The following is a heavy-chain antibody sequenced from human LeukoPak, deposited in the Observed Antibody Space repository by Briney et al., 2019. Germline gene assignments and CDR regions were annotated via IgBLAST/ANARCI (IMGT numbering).Heavy chain of an antibody. D-gene: IGHD6-19*01. CDR1: GFAVSGIH. Sequence: GGSLRLSRAVSGFAVSGIHMSWVCQAPGKGLECVSVFYGGGGIYYADSVRGRFTISRDNSKNTLYLEMNGLRGEDTAIYYCARDLAGALDLWGQGTVVTVSS. CDR2: FYGGGGI. J-gene: IGHJ5*02. CDR3: ARDLAGALDL. V-gene: IGHV3-66*01.